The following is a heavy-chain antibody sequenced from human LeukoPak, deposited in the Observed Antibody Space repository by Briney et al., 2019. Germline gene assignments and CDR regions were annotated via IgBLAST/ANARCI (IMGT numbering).Heavy chain of an antibody. V-gene: IGHV1-69*13. CDR3: AREQKDVLRFLEWPSAMDV. CDR1: GGTFSSYA. D-gene: IGHD3-3*01. CDR2: IIPIFGTA. J-gene: IGHJ6*02. Sequence: SVKVSCKASGGTFSSYAISWVRQAPGQGLEWMGGIIPIFGTANYAQKFQGRVTITADESTSTAYMELSSLRSDDTAVYYCAREQKDVLRFLEWPSAMDVWGQGTTVTVSS.